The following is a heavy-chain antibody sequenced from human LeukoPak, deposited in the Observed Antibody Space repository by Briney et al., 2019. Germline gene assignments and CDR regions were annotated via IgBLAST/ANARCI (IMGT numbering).Heavy chain of an antibody. V-gene: IGHV3-7*01. CDR2: IKEDGSQT. J-gene: IGHJ4*02. CDR1: GFTFSRSW. CDR3: AREQGWRQFDY. Sequence: PGGSLRLSCTASGFTFSRSWMDWVRQAPGKGLEWVANIKEDGSQTYYMDSVRGRFTISRDNAKNSLYLQMNSLRDEDTAVYYCAREQGWRQFDYWGQGALATVSA.